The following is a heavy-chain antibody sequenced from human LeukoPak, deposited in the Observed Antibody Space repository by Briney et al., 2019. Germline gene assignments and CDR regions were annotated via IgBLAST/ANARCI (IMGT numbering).Heavy chain of an antibody. J-gene: IGHJ4*02. CDR3: ARDLRFGELFSY. D-gene: IGHD3-10*01. V-gene: IGHV3-30*03. Sequence: PGGSLRLSCAASRFTFSNYGMHWVRQAPGKGLEWVAVISYDGTIQYYADSVKGRFTISRDNAKNSLYLQMNSLRAEDTAVYYCARDLRFGELFSYWGQGTLVTVSS. CDR1: RFTFSNYG. CDR2: ISYDGTIQ.